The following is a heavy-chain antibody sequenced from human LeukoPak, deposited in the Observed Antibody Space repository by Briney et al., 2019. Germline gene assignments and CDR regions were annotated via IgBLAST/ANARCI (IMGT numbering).Heavy chain of an antibody. CDR1: GFTFSSYG. CDR3: AKRGHSSSWYWFDP. D-gene: IGHD6-13*01. CDR2: IWYDGSNK. V-gene: IGHV3-33*06. J-gene: IGHJ5*02. Sequence: GGSLRLSCAASGFTFSSYGMHWVRQAPGKGLEWVAVIWYDGSNKYYADSVKGRFTISRDNSKNTLYLQMNSLRAEDTAVYYCAKRGHSSSWYWFDPWGQGTLVTVSS.